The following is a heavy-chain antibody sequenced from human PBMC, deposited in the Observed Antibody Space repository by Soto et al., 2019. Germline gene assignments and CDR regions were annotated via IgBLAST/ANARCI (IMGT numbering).Heavy chain of an antibody. CDR3: ARTTQRWFDP. CDR1: GGSISSGGYS. Sequence: QLLESGSGLVKPSQTLSLTCAVSGGSISSGGYSWSWIRQPPGKGLEWIGYIYHSGSTYYNPSLKSRVTISVDRSKNQFSLKLSSVTAADTAVYYCARTTQRWFDPWGQGTLVTVSS. J-gene: IGHJ5*02. CDR2: IYHSGST. V-gene: IGHV4-30-2*01.